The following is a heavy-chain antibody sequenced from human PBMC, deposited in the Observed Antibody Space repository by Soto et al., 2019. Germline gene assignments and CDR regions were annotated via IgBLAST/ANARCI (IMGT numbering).Heavy chain of an antibody. Sequence: TLSLTCTVSGGSISSGDYYWSWIRQPPGKGLEWIGYIYYSGSTYYNPSLKSRVTISVDTSKNQFSLKLSSVTAADTAVYYCARAGADNWFDPWGQGTLVTVSS. J-gene: IGHJ5*02. D-gene: IGHD3-10*01. CDR3: ARAGADNWFDP. CDR2: IYYSGST. CDR1: GGSISSGDYY. V-gene: IGHV4-30-4*01.